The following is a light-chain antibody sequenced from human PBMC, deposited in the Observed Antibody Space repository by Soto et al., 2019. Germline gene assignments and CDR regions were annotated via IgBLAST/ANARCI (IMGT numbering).Light chain of an antibody. V-gene: IGKV1-5*03. CDR1: QTISSW. J-gene: IGKJ1*01. CDR3: QQYQIDWT. CDR2: KAS. Sequence: IRLTQSAASLSASLGDRVTITCRASQTISSWLAWYQQKPGKAPKLLIYKASTLKSGVPSRFSGSGSGTEFTLTISSLKPDDFATYYCQQYQIDWTFGQGTKVDIK.